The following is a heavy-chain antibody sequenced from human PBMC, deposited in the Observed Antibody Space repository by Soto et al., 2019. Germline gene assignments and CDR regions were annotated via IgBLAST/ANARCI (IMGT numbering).Heavy chain of an antibody. Sequence: QVQLQESGPGLVKPSGTLSLTCAVSGDSISNDNWWGWARQPPGKGLEWIGEIYHSGGTNYNPSLKSRVTVSVDEAKNQFSLNLNSVTAADTAVYYCVRLGYCTVDSWGQGALVTVTS. CDR1: GDSISNDNW. CDR2: IYHSGGT. D-gene: IGHD3-3*01. CDR3: VRLGYCTVDS. J-gene: IGHJ4*02. V-gene: IGHV4-4*02.